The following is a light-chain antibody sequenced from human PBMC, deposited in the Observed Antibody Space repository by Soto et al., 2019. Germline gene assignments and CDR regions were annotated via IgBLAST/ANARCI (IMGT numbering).Light chain of an antibody. CDR1: QSISTW. Sequence: DIQMTQSPSTLSASVGDRVTITCRASQSISTWLDWYQQKPGKAPKLLIHAASSLQSGVPSRFSGSTSGTEFTLTISSLQPDDFAVYYCQQYNSYPYTFGQGTKLEIK. CDR2: AAS. V-gene: IGKV1-5*01. J-gene: IGKJ2*01. CDR3: QQYNSYPYT.